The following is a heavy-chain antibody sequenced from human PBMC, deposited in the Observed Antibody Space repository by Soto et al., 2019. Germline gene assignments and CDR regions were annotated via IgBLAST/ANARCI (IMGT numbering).Heavy chain of an antibody. CDR3: AKERDSYSRTWQEFDY. CDR2: LATSGET. J-gene: IGHJ4*02. CDR1: GFTLSSYD. V-gene: IGHV3-13*01. D-gene: IGHD6-13*01. Sequence: GGSLRLSCAVSGFTLSSYDMHWVRQAPEKGLEWVSALATSGETFYAGSVKGRFTISRENAQDSLYLQMNSLRAEDTAVYYCAKERDSYSRTWQEFDYWGQGTLVTVSS.